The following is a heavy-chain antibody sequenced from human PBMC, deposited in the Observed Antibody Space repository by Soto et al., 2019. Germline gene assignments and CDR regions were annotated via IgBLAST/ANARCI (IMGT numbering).Heavy chain of an antibody. CDR1: GGSISSSNW. D-gene: IGHD3-10*01. CDR2: IYHSGST. CDR3: ARANVLLWFGEFYNWFDP. V-gene: IGHV4-4*02. Sequence: QVQLQESGPGLVKPSGTLSLTCAVSGGSISSSNWWSWVRQPPGKGLEWIGEIYHSGSTNYNPSLKSRVTISVDKSKNQFSLKLSSVTAADTAVYYWARANVLLWFGEFYNWFDPWGQGTLVPVSS. J-gene: IGHJ5*02.